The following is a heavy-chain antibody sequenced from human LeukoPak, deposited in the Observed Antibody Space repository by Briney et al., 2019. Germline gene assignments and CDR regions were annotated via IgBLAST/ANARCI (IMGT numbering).Heavy chain of an antibody. CDR3: ARDNSVEDTAWWFDP. Sequence: WASVKVSCKASGYTFTGYYMHWVRQAPGQGLEWMGWINPNSGGTNYAQKFQGRVTMTRDMSTSTDYVELSSLRSEDTAVYYCARDNSVEDTAWWFDPWGQGTLVTVSS. J-gene: IGHJ5*02. D-gene: IGHD4-23*01. CDR1: GYTFTGYY. V-gene: IGHV1-2*02. CDR2: INPNSGGT.